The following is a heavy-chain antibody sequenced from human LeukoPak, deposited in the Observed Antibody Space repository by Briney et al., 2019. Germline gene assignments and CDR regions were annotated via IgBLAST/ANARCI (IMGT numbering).Heavy chain of an antibody. CDR3: AREGSGYDNYYFDY. CDR1: GYTFTSYG. Sequence: GASVKVSCKASGYTFTSYGISWVRQAPGQGLEWMGWINPNSGGTNYAQKFQGRVTTTRDTTISTAYMELSRLRSDDTAVYYCAREGSGYDNYYFDYWGQGTLVTVSS. D-gene: IGHD5-12*01. J-gene: IGHJ4*02. CDR2: INPNSGGT. V-gene: IGHV1-2*02.